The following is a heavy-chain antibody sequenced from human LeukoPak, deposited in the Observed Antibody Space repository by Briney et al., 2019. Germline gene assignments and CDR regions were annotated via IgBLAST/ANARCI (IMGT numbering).Heavy chain of an antibody. D-gene: IGHD4-23*01. J-gene: IGHJ4*02. CDR1: GFTLTYYA. CDR2: TSYDGNKK. CDR3: ARSSYDYGGIEGPFDY. V-gene: IGHV3-30*15. Sequence: GGSLRLSCAASGFTLTYYAMHWVRQAPGKGLEWVAVTSYDGNKKYYADSVKGRFTISRDSSKNTLYLQMSSLRTEDTAVYYCARSSYDYGGIEGPFDYWGQGTLVTVSS.